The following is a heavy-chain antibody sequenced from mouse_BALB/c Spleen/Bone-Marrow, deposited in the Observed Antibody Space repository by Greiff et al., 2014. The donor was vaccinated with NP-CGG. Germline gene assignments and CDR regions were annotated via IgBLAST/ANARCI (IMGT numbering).Heavy chain of an antibody. J-gene: IGHJ2*01. CDR2: INPYNDGT. Sequence: EVQLQQSGPELVKPGASVKMSCKASGYTFTSYVMHWVQQKPGQGLEWIGYINPYNDGTKYNEKFKGKATLTSDKSSSTAYMELSSLTSEDSAVYYCTRGLLRLGSDYWGQGTTLTVSS. CDR1: GYTFTSYV. CDR3: TRGLLRLGSDY. D-gene: IGHD1-2*01. V-gene: IGHV1-14*01.